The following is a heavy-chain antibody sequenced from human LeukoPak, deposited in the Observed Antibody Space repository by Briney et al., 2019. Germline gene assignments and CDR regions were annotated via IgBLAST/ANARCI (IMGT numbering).Heavy chain of an antibody. CDR1: GGSISSYY. J-gene: IGHJ4*02. CDR2: IYYSGST. Sequence: SETLSLTCTVSGGSISSYYWSWIRQPPGKGLEWIGYIYYSGSTNYNPSLKSRVTISVDTSKNQFSLKLSSVTAADTAVYYCARGVGAGNPDYWGQGTLVTVSS. CDR3: ARGVGAGNPDY. D-gene: IGHD1-26*01. V-gene: IGHV4-59*08.